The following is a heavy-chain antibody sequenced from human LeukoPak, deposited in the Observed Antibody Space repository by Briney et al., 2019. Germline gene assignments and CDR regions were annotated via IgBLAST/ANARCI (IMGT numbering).Heavy chain of an antibody. Sequence: GGSLRLSCAASGFNFDRYDIHWVRQATRKSLEWVAAIGNGGDTYYPGSVQGRFTVFRQNAKNSVHLQMSRLRAGDTAVYYCARVERWGSYYYFDYWGQGTRVTVSS. CDR2: IGNGGDT. J-gene: IGHJ4*02. D-gene: IGHD2-21*01. CDR3: ARVERWGSYYYFDY. V-gene: IGHV3-13*01. CDR1: GFNFDRYD.